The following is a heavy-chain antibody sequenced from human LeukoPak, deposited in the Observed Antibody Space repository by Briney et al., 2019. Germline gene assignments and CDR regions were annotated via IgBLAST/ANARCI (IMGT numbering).Heavy chain of an antibody. CDR3: ASFVGGSGSRDY. J-gene: IGHJ4*02. V-gene: IGHV3-21*01. CDR1: GFTLSSYS. D-gene: IGHD3-10*01. Sequence: KPGGSLRLSCAASGFTLSSYSMNWVRQAPGKGLEWVSSIGSSSSYIYYADSVKGRFTISRDNTKNSLYLQMNSLRAEDTAVYYCASFVGGSGSRDYWGQGTLVTVSS. CDR2: IGSSSSYI.